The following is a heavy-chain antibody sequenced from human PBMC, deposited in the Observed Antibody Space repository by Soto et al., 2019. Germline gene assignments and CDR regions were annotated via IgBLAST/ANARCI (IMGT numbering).Heavy chain of an antibody. Sequence: QVQLVQSGAEVRKPGASVKVSCEASGYTFTSYDIYWVRQATGQGLEWMGWMNPNTGNSGYAQKFQGRVTMTSDTSISTAHMGLSSLRSEDTAVYYCARRAETNGWNGFGADKCDFDFWGQGTLVTVSS. CDR2: MNPNTGNS. V-gene: IGHV1-8*01. J-gene: IGHJ4*02. CDR3: ARRAETNGWNGFGADKCDFDF. D-gene: IGHD1-1*01. CDR1: GYTFTSYD.